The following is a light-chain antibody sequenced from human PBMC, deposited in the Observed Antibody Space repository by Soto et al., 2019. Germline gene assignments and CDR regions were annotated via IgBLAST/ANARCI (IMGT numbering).Light chain of an antibody. CDR2: DVS. V-gene: IGLV2-14*01. CDR3: SAYTSSSTYYV. CDR1: SSDVGGYNY. Sequence: QSVLTQPASVSGSPGQSITISCTGTSSDVGGYNYVSWYQQHPGKAPKLMIYDVSNQPSGVSNRFSGSKSGNTASLTISGLQAEDEADYYCSAYTSSSTYYVFGTGTKVTV. J-gene: IGLJ1*01.